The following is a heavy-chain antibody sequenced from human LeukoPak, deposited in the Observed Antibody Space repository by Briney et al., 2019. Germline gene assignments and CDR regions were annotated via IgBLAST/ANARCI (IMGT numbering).Heavy chain of an antibody. CDR2: IIPILGIA. D-gene: IGHD6-13*01. CDR1: GGTFSSYA. V-gene: IGHV1-69*04. Sequence: GASVKVSCKASGGTFSSYAISWVRQAPGQGLEWMGRIIPILGIANYAQKFQGRVTITADKSTSTAYMELSSLRSEDTAVYYCARDPDSSSYSSSWYGPFDYWGQGTLVTVSS. J-gene: IGHJ4*02. CDR3: ARDPDSSSYSSSWYGPFDY.